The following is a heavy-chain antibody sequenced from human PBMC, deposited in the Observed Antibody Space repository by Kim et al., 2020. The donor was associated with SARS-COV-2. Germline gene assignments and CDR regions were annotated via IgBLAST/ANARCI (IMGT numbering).Heavy chain of an antibody. D-gene: IGHD6-19*01. Sequence: SETLSLTCSVSGGSISNYYWSWIRQPAGKGLEWIGRISTSGSTNYNPSLKSRVPMSMDTSKNQFSLNLTSVTAADTAVYYCAREYTSGWRQFDYWGQGTLVTVSS. CDR1: GGSISNYY. CDR2: ISTSGST. V-gene: IGHV4-4*07. CDR3: AREYTSGWRQFDY. J-gene: IGHJ4*02.